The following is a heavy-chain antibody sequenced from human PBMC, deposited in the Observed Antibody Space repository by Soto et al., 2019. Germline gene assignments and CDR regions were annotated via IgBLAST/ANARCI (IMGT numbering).Heavy chain of an antibody. J-gene: IGHJ6*02. CDR3: ASLIMVLGVIMSSCMVV. Sequence: SDTLSLTCAVYGGSFSGYYWSWIHQPPGKGLEWIGEINHSGSTNYNPSLKSRVIISVDTSKNQFSLKLSSVTAADTAVYYCASLIMVLGVIMSSCMVVGGHGTTVT. D-gene: IGHD3-10*01. V-gene: IGHV4-34*01. CDR1: GGSFSGYY. CDR2: INHSGST.